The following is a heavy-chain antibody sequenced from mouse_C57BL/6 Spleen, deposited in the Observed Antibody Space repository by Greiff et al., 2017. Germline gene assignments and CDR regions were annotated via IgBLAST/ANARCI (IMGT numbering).Heavy chain of an antibody. J-gene: IGHJ2*01. CDR3: ARHDAGTSGFDY. Sequence: EVQGVESGGGLVKPGGSLKLSCAASGFSFSSYTMSWVRQTPEKRLEWVAAISGGGGNTYYPDSVKGRFTISRDNANNTLYLQMSSLRSEDTALYYCARHDAGTSGFDYWGQGTTLTVSS. V-gene: IGHV5-9*01. CDR2: ISGGGGNT. CDR1: GFSFSSYT. D-gene: IGHD4-1*01.